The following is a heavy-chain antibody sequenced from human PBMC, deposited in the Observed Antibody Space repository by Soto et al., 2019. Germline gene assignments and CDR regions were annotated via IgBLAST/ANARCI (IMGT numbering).Heavy chain of an antibody. CDR1: GGSISSYY. D-gene: IGHD5-12*01. V-gene: IGHV4-59*01. J-gene: IGHJ3*02. CDR2: IYYSGST. Sequence: SETLSLTCTVSGGSISSYYWSWIRQPPGKGLEWIGYIYYSGSTNYNPSLESRVTISVDTSKNQFSLKLSSVTAADTAVYYCARDRRWLQFRYAFDIWGQGTMVTVSS. CDR3: ARDRRWLQFRYAFDI.